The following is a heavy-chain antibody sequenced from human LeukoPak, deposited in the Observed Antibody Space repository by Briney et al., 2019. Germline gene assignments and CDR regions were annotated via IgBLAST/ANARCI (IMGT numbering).Heavy chain of an antibody. D-gene: IGHD5-18*01. V-gene: IGHV3-21*01. Sequence: PGGSLRLSCEASGFTFSSYNMNWVRQAPGKRLEWVSSITSSSSYVFYADSVKGRFTISRDNAKNSLYLQMNSLRAEDTAVYYCARGSDTAMVLFYYFDYWGQGTLVTVSS. CDR2: ITSSSSYV. CDR1: GFTFSSYN. CDR3: ARGSDTAMVLFYYFDY. J-gene: IGHJ4*02.